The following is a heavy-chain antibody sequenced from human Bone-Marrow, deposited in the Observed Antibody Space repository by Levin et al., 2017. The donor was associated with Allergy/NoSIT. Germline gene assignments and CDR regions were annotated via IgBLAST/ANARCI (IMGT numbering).Heavy chain of an antibody. V-gene: IGHV1-2*06. J-gene: IGHJ3*02. Sequence: PGESLKISCKASGYKFRDYYMHWVRQAPGQGLEWMGRINPNSGGTNSAQTFQGRVTMTRDTSISTAYMELTRLRSDDTAVYYCAGDASLYSYGSSDAFDIWGQGTMVTVSS. D-gene: IGHD5-18*01. CDR3: AGDASLYSYGSSDAFDI. CDR1: GYKFRDYY. CDR2: INPNSGGT.